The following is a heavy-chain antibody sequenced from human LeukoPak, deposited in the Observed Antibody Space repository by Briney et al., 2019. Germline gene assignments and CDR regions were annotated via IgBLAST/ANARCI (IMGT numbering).Heavy chain of an antibody. V-gene: IGHV3-30*14. CDR2: ISYDGTNK. Sequence: GGSLRLSCAASGFTFSSYAMHSVRQAPGKGLEWVTVISYDGTNKYYADSVKGRFTISRDNSKNTLYLQMNSLRAEDTAVYYCARGHDYGDYVFDYWGQGTLVTASS. J-gene: IGHJ4*02. CDR1: GFTFSSYA. D-gene: IGHD4-17*01. CDR3: ARGHDYGDYVFDY.